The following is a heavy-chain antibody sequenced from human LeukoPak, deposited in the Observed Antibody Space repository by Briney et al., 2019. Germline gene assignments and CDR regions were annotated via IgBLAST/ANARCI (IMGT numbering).Heavy chain of an antibody. D-gene: IGHD3-9*01. V-gene: IGHV3-11*01. J-gene: IGHJ4*02. CDR1: GFTFSDYY. CDR3: ASKYDILTGFDY. CDR2: ISSSGSSI. Sequence: GGSLRLSCAASGFTFSDYYMGWIRQASGKGLEGVSYISSSGSSIYYADSVKGRFTISRDNAKNSLYRQMNSLRAEDTAVYYCASKYDILTGFDYWGQGTLVTVSS.